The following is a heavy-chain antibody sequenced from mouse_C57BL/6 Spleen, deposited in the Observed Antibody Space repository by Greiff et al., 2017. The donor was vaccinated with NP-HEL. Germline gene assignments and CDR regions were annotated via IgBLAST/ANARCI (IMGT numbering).Heavy chain of an antibody. CDR1: GYTFTSYW. CDR2: IDPSDSYT. J-gene: IGHJ2*01. Sequence: QVQLQQSGAELMKPGASVKLSCKASGYTFTSYWMPWVKQRPGLGLEWIGEIDPSDSYTNYNQKFKGKSTLTVDKSSSTAYIQLSSLTSEDSAVYYCARGAYSNYVDYWGQGTTLTVSS. V-gene: IGHV1-69*01. D-gene: IGHD2-5*01. CDR3: ARGAYSNYVDY.